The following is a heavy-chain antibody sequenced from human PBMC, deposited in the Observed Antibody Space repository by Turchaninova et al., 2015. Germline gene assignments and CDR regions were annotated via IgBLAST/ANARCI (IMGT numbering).Heavy chain of an antibody. J-gene: IGHJ4*02. CDR3: ARGSTGMVVYFDF. V-gene: IGHV4-30-2*01. CDR1: GGCISSGANS. D-gene: IGHD5-18*01. CDR2: IYHSGST. Sequence: QLLESGSGLVKPSQPLSLHWAGPGGCISSGANSGCWTRKRPGKGMEWIGDIYHSGSTYYNPSLKSRVTISLDRSKNQFSLNLSSVTAADTAVYYCARGSTGMVVYFDFWGQGTLVTVSS.